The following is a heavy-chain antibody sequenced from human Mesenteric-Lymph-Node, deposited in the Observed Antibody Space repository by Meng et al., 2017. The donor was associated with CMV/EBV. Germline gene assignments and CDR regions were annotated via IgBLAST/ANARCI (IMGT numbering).Heavy chain of an antibody. CDR1: GGSISSSTDY. J-gene: IGHJ4*02. V-gene: IGHV4-39*01. Sequence: VSGGSISSSTDYWGWIRQPPGKGLEWIGSIYYTGSTYYNPSLKSRVTISVDTSKNQFSLKLSSVTAADTAVYYCARHLYGDYGGFDYWGQGTPVTVSS. D-gene: IGHD4-17*01. CDR2: IYYTGST. CDR3: ARHLYGDYGGFDY.